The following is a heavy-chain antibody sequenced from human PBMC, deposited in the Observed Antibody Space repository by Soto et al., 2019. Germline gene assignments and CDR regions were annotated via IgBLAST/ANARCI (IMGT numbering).Heavy chain of an antibody. CDR1: GFSFSTYS. CDR3: ARDQVPGLDAFDI. Sequence: AGSLTLSCSASGFSFSTYSMNWVRQAPGKGLEWVSSISRSAGNTYYADSVKGRFTISRDNAKNSMYLQMNSLRAEDTAVYYCARDQVPGLDAFDIWGQGTMVAVAS. J-gene: IGHJ3*02. V-gene: IGHV3-21*01. CDR2: ISRSAGNT.